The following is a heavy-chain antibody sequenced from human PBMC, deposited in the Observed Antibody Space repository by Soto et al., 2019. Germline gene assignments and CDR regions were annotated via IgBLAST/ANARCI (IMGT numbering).Heavy chain of an antibody. V-gene: IGHV4-34*01. J-gene: IGHJ4*02. D-gene: IGHD6-19*01. CDR2: INHSGST. Sequence: SETLSLTCAVYGGSFIGYYWSWIRQPPGKGLEWIGEINHSGSTNYNPSLKSRVTISVDTSKNQFSLKLSSVTAADTAVYYCARGGIAVAGRGFDYWGQGTLVTVSS. CDR1: GGSFIGYY. CDR3: ARGGIAVAGRGFDY.